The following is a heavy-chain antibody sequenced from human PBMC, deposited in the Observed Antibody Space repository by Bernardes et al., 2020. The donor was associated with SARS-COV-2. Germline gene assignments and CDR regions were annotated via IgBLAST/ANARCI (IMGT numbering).Heavy chain of an antibody. CDR3: ARVWSDSYDGTPYDY. CDR1: GFIFVDYG. Sequence: GGSLRLSCAASGFIFVDYGMNWVRHVPGKGLEWVAGISRSGDTIGYADSVKGRFIISRDNAKNSLFLQMDSLRAEDAALYYCARVWSDSYDGTPYDYWGQGTLVTVSS. J-gene: IGHJ4*02. D-gene: IGHD2-15*01. V-gene: IGHV3-20*04. CDR2: ISRSGDTI.